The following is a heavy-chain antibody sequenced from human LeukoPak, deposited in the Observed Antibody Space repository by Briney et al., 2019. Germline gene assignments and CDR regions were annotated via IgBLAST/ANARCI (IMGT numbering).Heavy chain of an antibody. D-gene: IGHD3-10*01. Sequence: PSETLSLTCTVSGGSSSSYSWSWIRQPPGKGLEWIGYIYYIGSTNYNPSLKSRVTISVDTSKNQFSLKLSSVTAADTAVYYCARGGTMVRGEQDDAFDIWGQGTMVTVSS. CDR1: GGSSSSYS. J-gene: IGHJ3*02. V-gene: IGHV4-59*01. CDR2: IYYIGST. CDR3: ARGGTMVRGEQDDAFDI.